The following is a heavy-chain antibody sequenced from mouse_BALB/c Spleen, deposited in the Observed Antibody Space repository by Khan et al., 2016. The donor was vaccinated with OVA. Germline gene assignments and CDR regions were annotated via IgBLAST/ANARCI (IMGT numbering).Heavy chain of an antibody. CDR3: ARDRIDY. J-gene: IGHJ2*01. CDR1: GYTFTSYW. CDR2: INPSSGYT. V-gene: IGHV1-7*01. Sequence: VQLQQSGAELAKPGASVKMSCKASGYTFTSYWMHWVKQRPGQGLEWIGYINPSSGYTEYHQKFKDKATLTADKSSSTAYMQLSSLTSEDSAVYYCARDRIDYWGQGTTLTGSS.